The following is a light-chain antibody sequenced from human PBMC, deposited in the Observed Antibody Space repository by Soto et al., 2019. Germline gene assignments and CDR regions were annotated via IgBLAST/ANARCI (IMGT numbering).Light chain of an antibody. CDR1: QSVSSSY. V-gene: IGKV3-20*01. CDR2: GAS. Sequence: EIVLTQSPGTLSLSPEERATLSCRASQSVSSSYLAWYQQKPGQAPRLLIYGASSRATGIPDRFSGSGSGTDFTLSISRLEPEDSAVYICQQYGRSSYTFGQGTKLEIK. CDR3: QQYGRSSYT. J-gene: IGKJ2*01.